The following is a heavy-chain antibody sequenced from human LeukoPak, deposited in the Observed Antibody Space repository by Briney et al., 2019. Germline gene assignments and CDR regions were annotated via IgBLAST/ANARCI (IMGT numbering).Heavy chain of an antibody. CDR3: ARYPKNYFDVTSYFDL. Sequence: GESLKISCKGSGYSFSTYWIGWVRQMPGKGLECLGVIYPGDSDTRYSPSFQGQVTISADKSISTAYLQWSSLRASDTAIYYCARYPKNYFDVTSYFDLWGQGTRVTVSS. D-gene: IGHD3-22*01. CDR1: GYSFSTYW. V-gene: IGHV5-51*01. J-gene: IGHJ4*02. CDR2: IYPGDSDT.